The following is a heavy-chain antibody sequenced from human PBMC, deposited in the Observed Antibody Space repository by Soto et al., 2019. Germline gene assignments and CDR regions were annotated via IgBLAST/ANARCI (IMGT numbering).Heavy chain of an antibody. Sequence: SETLSLTCAVSGGSISSGCYSWSWLRQPPGKGLEWIGYIYHSGSTYYNPSLKSRVTISVDRSKNQFSLKLSSVTAADTAVYYCARAGDSSGPVALGYWGQGTLVTVSS. CDR1: GGSISSGCYS. J-gene: IGHJ4*02. CDR3: ARAGDSSGPVALGY. CDR2: IYHSGST. V-gene: IGHV4-30-2*01. D-gene: IGHD6-19*01.